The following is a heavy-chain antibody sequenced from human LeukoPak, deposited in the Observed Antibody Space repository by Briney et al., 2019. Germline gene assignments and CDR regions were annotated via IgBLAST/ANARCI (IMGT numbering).Heavy chain of an antibody. CDR2: IESPRDI. CDR1: GFDVKSHD. Sequence: PGGSLRLSCAASGFDVKSHDIHWVRQPIGKGLEWVSSIESPRDIYYAGSVKGRFTISREDAENSVYLQMNNLRVEDTAIYYCAKVCRSVAYDYWGRGTLVTVSS. V-gene: IGHV3-13*01. CDR3: AKVCRSVAYDY. J-gene: IGHJ4*02.